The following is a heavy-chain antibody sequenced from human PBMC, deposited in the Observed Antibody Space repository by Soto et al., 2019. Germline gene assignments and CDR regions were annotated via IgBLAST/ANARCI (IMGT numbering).Heavy chain of an antibody. J-gene: IGHJ5*02. V-gene: IGHV1-69*01. D-gene: IGHD4-17*01. CDR1: GGTFSSYA. CDR2: IIPIFGTA. CDR3: AMGGDDYGDYXXST. Sequence: QVQLVQSGAEVKKPGSSVKVSCKASGGTFSSYAISWVRQAPGQGLEWMGGIIPIFGTANYAQKFQGRVTIPADESTSTAYMELSSLRSEXXXXXXXAMGGDDYGDYXXSTWGQG.